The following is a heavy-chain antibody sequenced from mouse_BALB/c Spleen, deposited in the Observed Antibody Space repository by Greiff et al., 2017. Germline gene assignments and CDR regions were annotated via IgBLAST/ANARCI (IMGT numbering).Heavy chain of an antibody. Sequence: DVQLQESGPSLVKPSQTLSLTCPVTGDSITSGYWNWIRKFPGNKLEYMGYISYSGSTYYNPSLKSRISITRDTSKNQYYLQLNSVTTEDTATYYCARGGYYGSGPYWYFDVWGAGTTVTVSS. D-gene: IGHD1-1*01. CDR1: GDSITSGY. J-gene: IGHJ1*01. CDR3: ARGGYYGSGPYWYFDV. CDR2: ISYSGST. V-gene: IGHV3-8*02.